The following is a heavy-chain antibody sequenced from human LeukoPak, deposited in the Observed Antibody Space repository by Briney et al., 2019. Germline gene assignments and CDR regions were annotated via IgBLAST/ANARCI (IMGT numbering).Heavy chain of an antibody. CDR2: IKEDGSEK. CDR3: AGGYYSGRYPPDRYFDL. Sequence: PGGSLRLSCAASGFTFSTYWMGWVRQAPGKGLEWVANIKEDGSEKYYVDSVKGRFAISRDNAKKSLYLQMDTLRAEDTAVYFCAGGYYSGRYPPDRYFDLWGRGTVVTVYS. D-gene: IGHD6-19*01. J-gene: IGHJ2*01. CDR1: GFTFSTYW. V-gene: IGHV3-7*04.